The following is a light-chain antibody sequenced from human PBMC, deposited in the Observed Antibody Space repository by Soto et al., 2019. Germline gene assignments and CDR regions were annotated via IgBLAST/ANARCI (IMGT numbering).Light chain of an antibody. V-gene: IGLV4-69*01. CDR2: LNSDGSH. Sequence: VLTQSPAASASLGASVKLTCTLSSGHSSYAIAWHQQQPEKGPRYLMKLNSDGSHSKGDGIPDRFSGSSSGAERYLPISSLQSGDEADYYCQTWGTGIQVFGGGTKVTVL. CDR1: SGHSSYA. J-gene: IGLJ2*01. CDR3: QTWGTGIQV.